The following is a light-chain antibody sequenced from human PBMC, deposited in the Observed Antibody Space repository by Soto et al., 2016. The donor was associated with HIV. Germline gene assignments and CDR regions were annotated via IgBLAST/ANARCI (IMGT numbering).Light chain of an antibody. Sequence: SSELTQDPAVSVALGQTVRITCQGDSLRSYYASWYQQKPGQAPVLVIYGKNNRPSGIPDRFSGSSSGNTASLTITGAQAEDEADYYCNSRDSSGNHRFGGGTKLTAL. CDR1: SLRSYY. V-gene: IGLV3-19*01. CDR3: NSRDSSGNHR. J-gene: IGLJ3*02. CDR2: GKN.